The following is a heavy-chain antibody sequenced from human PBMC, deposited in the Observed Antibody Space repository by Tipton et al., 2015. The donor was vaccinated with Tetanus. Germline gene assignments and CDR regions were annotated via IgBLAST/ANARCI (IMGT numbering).Heavy chain of an antibody. D-gene: IGHD6-6*01. V-gene: IGHV1-69*01. CDR2: VIPMFGPG. CDR3: ARGGDSTSSPWYFDL. J-gene: IGHJ2*01. Sequence: QVQLVQSGAEVKKPGSSVKVSCKASGDTFSSYTFSWVRQAPGQRLEWMGGVIPMFGPGNVAQKFRGRITITADESTRVVYMELSGLTSDDTAVYYCARGGDSTSSPWYFDLWGRGTLVTVSS. CDR1: GDTFSSYT.